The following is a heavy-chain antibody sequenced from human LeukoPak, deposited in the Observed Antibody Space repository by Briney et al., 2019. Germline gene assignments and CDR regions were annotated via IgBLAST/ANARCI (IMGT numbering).Heavy chain of an antibody. CDR3: ASPGGTYYYGSGSYYNDY. D-gene: IGHD3-10*01. V-gene: IGHV1-2*04. CDR2: INPNSGGT. J-gene: IGHJ4*02. CDR1: GYTFTGYY. Sequence: GASVKVSCKASGYTFTGYYMHWVRQAPGQGLEWMGWINPNSGGTNYAQKFQGWVTMTRDTSISTAYMELSRLRSDDTAVYYCASPGGTYYYGSGSYYNDYWGQGTLVTVSS.